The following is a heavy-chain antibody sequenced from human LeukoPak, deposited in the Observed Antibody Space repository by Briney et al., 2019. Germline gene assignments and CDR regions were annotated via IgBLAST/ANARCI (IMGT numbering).Heavy chain of an antibody. Sequence: SVKVPCKASGGTFSSYAISWVRQAPGQGLEWMGGIIPIFGTANYAQKFQGRVTITADKSTSTAYMELSSLRSEDTAVYYCARKVPNDSSGYYYRGQFDPWGQGTLVTVSS. CDR3: ARKVPNDSSGYYYRGQFDP. CDR2: IIPIFGTA. J-gene: IGHJ5*02. D-gene: IGHD3-22*01. CDR1: GGTFSSYA. V-gene: IGHV1-69*06.